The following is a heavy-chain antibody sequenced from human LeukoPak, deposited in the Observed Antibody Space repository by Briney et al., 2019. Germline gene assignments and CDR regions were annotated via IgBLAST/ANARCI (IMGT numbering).Heavy chain of an antibody. J-gene: IGHJ3*02. CDR3: ARGPVSGSPPWWDAFDI. CDR2: FDPEDGET. D-gene: IGHD2-8*02. Sequence: ASVKVSCKVSGYTLTELSMHWVRQAPGKGLEWMGGFDPEDGETIYAQKFQGRVTMTEDTSTDTAYMELSSLRSEDTAVYYCARGPVSGSPPWWDAFDIWGQGTMVTVSS. V-gene: IGHV1-24*01. CDR1: GYTLTELS.